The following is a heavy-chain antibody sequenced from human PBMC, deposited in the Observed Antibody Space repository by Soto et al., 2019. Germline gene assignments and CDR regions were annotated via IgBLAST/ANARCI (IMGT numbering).Heavy chain of an antibody. J-gene: IGHJ4*02. CDR2: IYYSENT. CDR1: GFSISSSSNH. CDR3: ATHPPYGPLDH. Sequence: SETLSLTCTVSGFSISSSSNHWGWIRQSPGKGLEWIGNIYYSENTYYNPSLKSRVTISVDTSKNQFSLRLTSVTAADTAVYYCATHPPYGPLDHWGQGTLVTVSS. V-gene: IGHV4-39*01. D-gene: IGHD4-17*01.